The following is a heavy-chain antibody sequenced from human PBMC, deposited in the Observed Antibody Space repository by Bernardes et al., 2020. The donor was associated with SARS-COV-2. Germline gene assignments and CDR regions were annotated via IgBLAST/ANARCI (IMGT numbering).Heavy chain of an antibody. V-gene: IGHV3-30-3*01. D-gene: IGHD6-19*01. CDR1: GFTFSSYA. J-gene: IGHJ3*02. CDR3: AREGAGTDAFDI. CDR2: ISYDGSNK. Sequence: GGSLRLSCAASGFTFSSYAMHWVHQAPGKGLEWVAVISYDGSNKYYADSVKGRFTISRDNSKNTLYLQMNSLRAEDTAVYYCAREGAGTDAFDIWGQGTMVTVSS.